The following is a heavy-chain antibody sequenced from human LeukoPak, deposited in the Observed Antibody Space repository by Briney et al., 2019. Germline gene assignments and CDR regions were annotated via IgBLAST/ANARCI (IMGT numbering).Heavy chain of an antibody. CDR1: GYTFTGYY. J-gene: IGHJ3*02. V-gene: IGHV1-2*06. CDR2: INPNSGGT. Sequence: ASVKVSCKASGYTFTGYYMHWVRQAPGQGPEWMGRINPNSGGTNYAQKFQGRVTMTRDTSISTAYMELSRLRSDDTAVYYCARDRPDIVVVPAANPTDAFDIWGQGTMVTVSS. CDR3: ARDRPDIVVVPAANPTDAFDI. D-gene: IGHD2-2*01.